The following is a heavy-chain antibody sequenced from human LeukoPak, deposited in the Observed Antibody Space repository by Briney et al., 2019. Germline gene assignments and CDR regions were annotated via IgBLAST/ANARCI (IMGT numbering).Heavy chain of an antibody. CDR1: GYSISSSNW. Sequence: SETLSLTCAVSGYSISSSNWWGWIRQPPGKGLEWIGYIYYSGSTYYNPSLKSRVTMSVDTSKNQFSLKLSSVTAVDTAVYYCARKSRTTFDAFDIWGQGTMVTVSS. CDR3: ARKSRTTFDAFDI. J-gene: IGHJ3*02. CDR2: IYYSGST. D-gene: IGHD1-1*01. V-gene: IGHV4-28*01.